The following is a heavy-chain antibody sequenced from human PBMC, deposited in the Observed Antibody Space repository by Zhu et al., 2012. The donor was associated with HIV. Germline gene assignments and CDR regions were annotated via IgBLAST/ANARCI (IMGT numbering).Heavy chain of an antibody. CDR1: GGSFSGYY. Sequence: QVQLQQWGAGLLKPSGTLSLTCAVYGGSFSGYYWSWIRQPPGKGLEWIGEINHSGSTNYNPSLKSRLTMSVDTSKNQFSLKLSSVTAADTALYYCARVLLWFGESSEAGYYFDSWGQGTLVTVSS. CDR2: INHSGST. CDR3: ARVLLWFGESSEAGYYFDS. J-gene: IGHJ4*02. V-gene: IGHV4-34*01. D-gene: IGHD3-10*01.